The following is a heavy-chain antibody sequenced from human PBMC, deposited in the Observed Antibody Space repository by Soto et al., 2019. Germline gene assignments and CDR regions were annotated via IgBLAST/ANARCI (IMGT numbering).Heavy chain of an antibody. J-gene: IGHJ6*02. CDR3: ARADMWFGELLGGMDV. V-gene: IGHV4-61*01. CDR2: IYYSGST. D-gene: IGHD3-10*01. CDR1: GVSVSNGSYY. Sequence: QVQLQESGPGLVKPSETLSLTCTVSGVSVSNGSYYWSWIRQPPGKGLEWIGYIYYSGSTYYNPSLKSRVTISVDTSKNQFSLKLSSVTAADTAVYYCARADMWFGELLGGMDVWGQGTTVTVSS.